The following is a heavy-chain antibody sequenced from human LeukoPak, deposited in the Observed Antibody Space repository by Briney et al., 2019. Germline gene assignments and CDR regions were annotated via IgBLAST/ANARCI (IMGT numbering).Heavy chain of an antibody. CDR2: MNPNSGNT. J-gene: IGHJ5*02. D-gene: IGHD3-3*01. Sequence: ASVKVSCKASGYTFTSYDINWVRQATGQGLEWMGWMNPNSGNTGYAQKFQGRVTMTRNTSISTAYMELSSLRSEDTAVYYCARADQDFWRGYYSNWFDPWGQGTLVTVSS. CDR1: GYTFTSYD. V-gene: IGHV1-8*01. CDR3: ARADQDFWRGYYSNWFDP.